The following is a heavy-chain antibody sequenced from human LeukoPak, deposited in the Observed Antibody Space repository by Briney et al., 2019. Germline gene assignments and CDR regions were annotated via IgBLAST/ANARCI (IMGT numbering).Heavy chain of an antibody. CDR2: INTNTGNP. V-gene: IGHV7-4-1*02. J-gene: IGHJ5*02. Sequence: AAVKVSCKASGYTFTSYAMNWVRQAPGQGLEWMGWINTNTGNPTYAQGFTGRFVFSLDTSVSTAYLQISSLKAEDTAVYYCARSPKPSRYYYDSSGYQNWFDPWGQGTLVTVSS. D-gene: IGHD3-22*01. CDR3: ARSPKPSRYYYDSSGYQNWFDP. CDR1: GYTFTSYA.